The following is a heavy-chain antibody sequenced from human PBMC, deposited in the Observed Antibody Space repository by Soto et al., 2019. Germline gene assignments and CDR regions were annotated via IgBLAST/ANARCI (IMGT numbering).Heavy chain of an antibody. V-gene: IGHV3-15*01. D-gene: IGHD1-26*01. Sequence: EVQLVESGGGLVKPGGSLRLSCAASGFTFSNAWMSCVRQAPGKGLEWVGRIKSKTDGGTTDYAAPVKGRFTISRDDSKNTLYLQMNSLKTEDTAVYYCTTAAVGGFRDYWGQGTLVTVSS. J-gene: IGHJ4*02. CDR2: IKSKTDGGTT. CDR3: TTAAVGGFRDY. CDR1: GFTFSNAW.